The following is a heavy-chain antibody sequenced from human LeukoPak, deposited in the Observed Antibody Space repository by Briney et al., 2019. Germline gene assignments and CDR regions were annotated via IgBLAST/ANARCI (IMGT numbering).Heavy chain of an antibody. CDR1: GFTFSNAW. Sequence: GGSLRLSCVASGFTFSNAWMTWVRQAPGKGLEWVGRIENKSDGGTTDYAAPVKGRFSISRDDSKNTLYLQMNSLETEDTAVYYCTTLKSLRRGGLDYWGQGTLVAVSS. CDR3: TTLKSLRRGGLDY. D-gene: IGHD3-10*01. CDR2: IENKSDGGTT. J-gene: IGHJ4*02. V-gene: IGHV3-15*04.